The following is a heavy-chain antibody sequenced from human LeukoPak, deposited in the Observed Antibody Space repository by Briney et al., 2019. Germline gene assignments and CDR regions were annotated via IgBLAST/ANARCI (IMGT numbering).Heavy chain of an antibody. CDR2: ISSSSSYI. CDR3: ARAPYYSDSSGYPLWYDY. V-gene: IGHV3-21*01. Sequence: GGSLRLSCAASGFTFSSYSMNWVRQAPGKGLEWVSSISSSSSYIYYADSVKGRFTISRDNAKNSLYLQMNSLRAEDTAVYYCARAPYYSDSSGYPLWYDYWGQGTLVTVSS. D-gene: IGHD3-22*01. J-gene: IGHJ4*02. CDR1: GFTFSSYS.